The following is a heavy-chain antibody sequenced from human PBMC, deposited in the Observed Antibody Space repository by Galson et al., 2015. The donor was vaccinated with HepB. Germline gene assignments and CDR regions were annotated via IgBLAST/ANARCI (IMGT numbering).Heavy chain of an antibody. D-gene: IGHD2-15*01. CDR2: ISSSSSYI. CDR3: ARTLRYCSGGSCYSLFDY. CDR1: GFTFSSYS. V-gene: IGHV3-21*01. Sequence: SLRLSCAASGFTFSSYSMNWVRQAPGKGLEWVSSISSSSSYIYYADSVKGRFTISRDNAKNSLYLQMNSLRAEDTAVYYCARTLRYCSGGSCYSLFDYWGQGTLVTVSS. J-gene: IGHJ4*02.